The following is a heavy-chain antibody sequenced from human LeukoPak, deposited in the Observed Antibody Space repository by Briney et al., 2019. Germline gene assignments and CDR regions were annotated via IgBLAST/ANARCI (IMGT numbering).Heavy chain of an antibody. J-gene: IGHJ6*04. V-gene: IGHV4-34*01. D-gene: IGHD3-10*01. CDR1: GGSFSGYY. CDR3: ARGFRYYGSGIIVDV. CDR2: INHSGST. Sequence: PSETLSLTCAVYGGSFSGYYWSWIRQPPGKGLEWIGEINHSGSTNYNPSLKSRVTISVDTSKNQFSLKLSSVTAADTAVYYCARGFRYYGSGIIVDVWGKGTTVTVSS.